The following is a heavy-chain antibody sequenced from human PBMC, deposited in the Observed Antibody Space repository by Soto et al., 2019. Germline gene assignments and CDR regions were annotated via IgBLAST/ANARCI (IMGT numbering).Heavy chain of an antibody. J-gene: IGHJ5*02. V-gene: IGHV4-59*08. CDR1: GGSISSYY. CDR3: ARHVSGSYRLWFDP. D-gene: IGHD1-26*01. CDR2: IYYSGST. Sequence: SETLSLTCTVSGGSISSYYWSWIRQPPGKGLEWIGYIYYSGSTNYNPSLKSRVTISVDTSKNQFSLKLSSVTAADTAVYYCARHVSGSYRLWFDPWGQGTLVTVS.